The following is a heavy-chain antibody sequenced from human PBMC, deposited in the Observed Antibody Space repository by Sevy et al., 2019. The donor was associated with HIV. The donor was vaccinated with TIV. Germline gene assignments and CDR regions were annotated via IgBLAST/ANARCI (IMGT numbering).Heavy chain of an antibody. CDR3: AREGMVRGVISSFDY. CDR1: GFTFSSYS. J-gene: IGHJ4*02. D-gene: IGHD3-10*01. V-gene: IGHV3-21*01. Sequence: GGSLRLSCAASGFTFSSYSMNWVRQAPGKGLEWVSSISSSSSYIYYADPVKGRFTISRDNAKNSLYLQMNSLRAEDTAVYYCAREGMVRGVISSFDYWGQGTLVTVSS. CDR2: ISSSSSYI.